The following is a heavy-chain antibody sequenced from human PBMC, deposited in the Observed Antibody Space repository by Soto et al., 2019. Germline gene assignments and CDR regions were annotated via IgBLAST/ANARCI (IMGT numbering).Heavy chain of an antibody. CDR3: ARTSSTWSYDAFDI. CDR2: INPNSGGT. V-gene: IGHV1-2*04. CDR1: GYTFTGYY. J-gene: IGHJ3*02. Sequence: ASVKVSCKASGYTFTGYYMHWVRQAPGQGLEWMGWINPNSGGTNYAQKFQGWVTMTRDTSISTAYMKLRRLRSDDMAVYYCARTSSTWSYDAFDIWGQGTMVTV. D-gene: IGHD6-13*01.